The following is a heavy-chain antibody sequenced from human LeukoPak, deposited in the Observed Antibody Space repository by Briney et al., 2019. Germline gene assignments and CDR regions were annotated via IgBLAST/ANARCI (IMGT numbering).Heavy chain of an antibody. D-gene: IGHD6-19*01. V-gene: IGHV4-59*01. CDR1: GGSISSYY. J-gene: IGHJ4*02. CDR3: ARDAYTSGFRFVDY. CDR2: ISYSGST. Sequence: SETLSLTCTVSGGSISSYYWSWIRQPPGKGLEWIGYISYSGSTNYNPSHKSRVTISIDTSKNQFSLKFNSVTAADTAVYFCARDAYTSGFRFVDYWGPGILVTVSS.